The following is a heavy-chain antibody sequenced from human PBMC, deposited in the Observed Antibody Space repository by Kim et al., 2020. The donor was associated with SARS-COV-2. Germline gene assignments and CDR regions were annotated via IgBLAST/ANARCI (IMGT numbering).Heavy chain of an antibody. J-gene: IGHJ4*02. D-gene: IGHD3-9*01. CDR3: AKDVDR. CDR1: GLTFEEYG. Sequence: GGSLRLSCVVSGLTFEEYGMRWVRQPPGKGLEWVSRISGDGINTYYADSVKGRFTISRDNSKNSFYLQMNSLRTDDTALYYCAKDVDRWGQETLVTVSA. V-gene: IGHV3-43*02. CDR2: ISGDGINT.